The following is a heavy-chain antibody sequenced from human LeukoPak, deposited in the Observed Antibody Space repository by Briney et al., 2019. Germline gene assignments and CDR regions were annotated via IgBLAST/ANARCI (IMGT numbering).Heavy chain of an antibody. J-gene: IGHJ5*02. V-gene: IGHV1-8*03. CDR3: ARRKFLGWFDP. CDR2: LNPNSGNA. D-gene: IGHD7-27*01. CDR1: GYIFTTY. Sequence: ASVKVSCKXSGYIFTTYVGWVRQATGQGLEWMGWLNPNSGNAGYAQKFQGRVTISRNTSISTAYMELSSLRSDDTAIYYCARRKFLGWFDPWGQGTLVTVSS.